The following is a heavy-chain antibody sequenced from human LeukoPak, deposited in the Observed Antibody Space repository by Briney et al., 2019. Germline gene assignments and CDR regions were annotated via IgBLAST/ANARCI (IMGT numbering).Heavy chain of an antibody. CDR3: ARSVLEWLLPDYYYYMDV. J-gene: IGHJ6*03. CDR1: GFTFSSYS. D-gene: IGHD3-3*01. Sequence: PGGSLRLPCAASGFTFSSYSMNWVRQAPGKGLEGVSYISSSSSTIYYADSVKGRFTISRDNAKNSLYLQMNSLRAEDTAVYYCARSVLEWLLPDYYYYMDVWGKGTTVTVSS. V-gene: IGHV3-48*04. CDR2: ISSSSSTI.